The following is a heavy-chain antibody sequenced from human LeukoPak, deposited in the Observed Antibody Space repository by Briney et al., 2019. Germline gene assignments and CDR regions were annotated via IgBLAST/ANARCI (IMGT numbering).Heavy chain of an antibody. J-gene: IGHJ6*02. CDR2: MSGIGGFV. Sequence: GGSLRLSCAASGFTFSAYTMNRVRQAPGKGLEWVSSMSGIGGFVHYADSVKGRFTISRDNAKSSLYLQMNSLRAEDTAVYFCARDDYSDSPTYYNGMDVWGQGTAVTVSS. D-gene: IGHD4/OR15-4a*01. CDR1: GFTFSAYT. V-gene: IGHV3-21*01. CDR3: ARDDYSDSPTYYNGMDV.